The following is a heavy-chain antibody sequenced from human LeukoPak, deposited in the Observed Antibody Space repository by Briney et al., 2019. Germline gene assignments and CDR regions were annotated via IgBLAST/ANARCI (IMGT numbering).Heavy chain of an antibody. Sequence: GGSLRLSCAASGFTFSNYAMSWARQAPGKGLEWLSVISATAVSTYYADSVKGRFTISRDNSKNTLYLQINSLRAEDTAVYFCAKTPGYDDHSFDFWGQGTLVTVSS. CDR1: GFTFSNYA. CDR2: ISATAVST. D-gene: IGHD5-12*01. V-gene: IGHV3-23*01. J-gene: IGHJ4*02. CDR3: AKTPGYDDHSFDF.